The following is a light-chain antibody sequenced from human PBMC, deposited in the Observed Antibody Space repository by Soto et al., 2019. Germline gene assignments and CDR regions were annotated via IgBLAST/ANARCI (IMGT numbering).Light chain of an antibody. J-gene: IGKJ4*01. Sequence: EIVLTQSPGTLYLSPGERATLSCRASQSVSSSYLAWYQQKPGQAPRLLIYVTSSSATDIPDRFSGSGSGTDVPLTIRTLEPEDFAVHYCHQYGSSPHTFGGETKVEIK. V-gene: IGKV3-20*01. CDR3: HQYGSSPHT. CDR2: VTS. CDR1: QSVSSSY.